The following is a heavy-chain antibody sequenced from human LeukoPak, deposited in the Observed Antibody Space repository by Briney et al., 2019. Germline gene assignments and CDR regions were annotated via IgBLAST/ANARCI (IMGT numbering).Heavy chain of an antibody. J-gene: IGHJ4*01. D-gene: IGHD2-2*01. V-gene: IGHV3-48*01. CDR3: AKGSRPVPAASLDY. Sequence: GGSLRLSCAASGFTFSSYSMNWVRQAPGKGLEWVSYISSSSSTIYYADSVKGRFTISRDNAKNSLYLQMNSLRAEDTAVYYCAKGSRPVPAASLDYWGQGTLVTVSS. CDR2: ISSSSSTI. CDR1: GFTFSSYS.